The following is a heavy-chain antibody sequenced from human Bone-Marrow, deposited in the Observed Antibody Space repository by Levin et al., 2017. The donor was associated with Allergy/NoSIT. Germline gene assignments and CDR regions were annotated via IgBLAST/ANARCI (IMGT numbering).Heavy chain of an antibody. CDR3: TETDGYSFLFDY. J-gene: IGHJ4*02. V-gene: IGHV3-15*01. D-gene: IGHD5-24*01. Sequence: GESLKISCAASGFTFSNAWMSWVRQAPGKGLEWVGRIKSKTDGGTTDYAAPVKGRFTISRDDSKNTLYLQMNSLKTEDTAVYYCTETDGYSFLFDYWGQGTLVTVSS. CDR2: IKSKTDGGTT. CDR1: GFTFSNAW.